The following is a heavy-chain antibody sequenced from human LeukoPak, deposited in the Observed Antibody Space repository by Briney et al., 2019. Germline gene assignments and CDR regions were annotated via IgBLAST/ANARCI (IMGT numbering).Heavy chain of an antibody. V-gene: IGHV1-69*04. CDR1: GGTFSSYA. Sequence: ASVKVSCKASGGTFSSYAISWVRQAPGQGLERMGRIIPILGIANYAQKFQGRVTMTRNTSISTAYMELSSLRSEDTAVYYCAKGIPLDYYYYGMDVWGQGTTVTVSS. CDR2: IIPILGIA. J-gene: IGHJ6*02. CDR3: AKGIPLDYYYYGMDV.